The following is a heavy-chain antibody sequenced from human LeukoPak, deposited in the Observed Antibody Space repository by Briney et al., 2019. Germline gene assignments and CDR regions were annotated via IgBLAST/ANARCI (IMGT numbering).Heavy chain of an antibody. D-gene: IGHD6-13*01. CDR2: ISSISSYI. J-gene: IGHJ5*02. V-gene: IGHV3-21*01. Sequence: GGSVRLSCAASGFTFSSYSMNWVRQAPGKGLEWVSCISSISSYIYYADSVQGRFTISRDNAKNSLYLQMNSLRAEDTAVYYCARVVRAAAVNWFDPWGQGTLVTVSS. CDR3: ARVVRAAAVNWFDP. CDR1: GFTFSSYS.